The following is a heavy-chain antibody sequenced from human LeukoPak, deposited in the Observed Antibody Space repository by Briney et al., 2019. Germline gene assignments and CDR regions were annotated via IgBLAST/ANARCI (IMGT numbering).Heavy chain of an antibody. D-gene: IGHD3-22*01. V-gene: IGHV5-10-1*01. CDR3: ARHENDASSGYYPYPVDY. CDR2: IDPSDSYT. CDR1: GYSFTSYW. J-gene: IGHJ4*02. Sequence: PGESLKISLKGSGYSFTSYWISWVRQLPGKGLGGRGRIDPSDSYTNYSPSFQGDVTISADKPISTAYLQWRSLKPWDTAMYYCARHENDASSGYYPYPVDYWGQGSLVTV.